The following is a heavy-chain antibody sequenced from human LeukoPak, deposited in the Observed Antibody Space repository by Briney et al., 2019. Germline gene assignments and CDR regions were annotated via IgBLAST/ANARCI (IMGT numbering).Heavy chain of an antibody. J-gene: IGHJ6*04. CDR3: ARGALFCSSTSCRHLIRYGMDV. D-gene: IGHD2-2*01. CDR2: INHSGST. Sequence: PSETLSLTCAVYGGSFSGYDWSWIHQPPGKGLEWIGEINHSGSTNYNPSLKSRGTISVETSKNQFSLKLSSVTAADTAVYYCARGALFCSSTSCRHLIRYGMDVWGKGTTVTVSS. CDR1: GGSFSGYD. V-gene: IGHV4-34*01.